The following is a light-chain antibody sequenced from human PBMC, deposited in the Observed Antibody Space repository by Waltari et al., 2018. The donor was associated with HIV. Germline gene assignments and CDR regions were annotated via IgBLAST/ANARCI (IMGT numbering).Light chain of an antibody. J-gene: IGLJ3*02. CDR1: NIGSKS. Sequence: SYVLTQPPSVSVDPGETARLTCGGTNIGSKSVQWYQQKPGQAPVLGIYDDNDRPSGIPERFSGSSSGNTATLTISRVEAGDEADYYCQVWDTTTDQWVFGGGTELAVL. CDR3: QVWDTTTDQWV. V-gene: IGLV3-21*04. CDR2: DDN.